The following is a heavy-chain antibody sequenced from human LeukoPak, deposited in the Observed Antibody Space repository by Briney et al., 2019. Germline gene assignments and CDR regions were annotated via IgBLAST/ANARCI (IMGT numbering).Heavy chain of an antibody. D-gene: IGHD3-10*01. CDR1: GYTFTSYD. J-gene: IGHJ5*02. CDR2: MNPNSGNT. Sequence: ASVKVSCKASGYTFTSYDINWVRQATGQGLEWMGWMNPNSGNTGYAQKFQGRVTMTRNTSISTAYKELSSLRSEDTAVYYCARGATPMVRGLDWFDPWGQGTLVTVSS. CDR3: ARGATPMVRGLDWFDP. V-gene: IGHV1-8*01.